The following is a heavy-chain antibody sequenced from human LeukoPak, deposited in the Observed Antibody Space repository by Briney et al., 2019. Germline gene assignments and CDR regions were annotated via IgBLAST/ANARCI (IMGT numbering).Heavy chain of an antibody. Sequence: QPGGSLRLSCAASGFTFSSYGMHWVRQAPGKGLEWVAVISYDGSNKYYADSVKGRFTISRDNSKNTLYLQMNSLRAEDTAVYYCAKDDFWSGLFDYWGQGTLVTVSS. V-gene: IGHV3-30*18. J-gene: IGHJ4*02. CDR2: ISYDGSNK. CDR1: GFTFSSYG. CDR3: AKDDFWSGLFDY. D-gene: IGHD3-3*01.